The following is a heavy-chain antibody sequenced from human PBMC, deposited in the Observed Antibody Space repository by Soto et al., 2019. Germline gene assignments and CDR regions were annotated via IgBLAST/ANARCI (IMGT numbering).Heavy chain of an antibody. CDR3: AREFTSLSSTWREHFQP. J-gene: IGHJ1*01. D-gene: IGHD6-13*01. V-gene: IGHV1-3*01. Sequence: QVQLVQSGAEVRKPGASVKVSCKASGFTFTDYAIHWLRQAPGQRLEWMGWINAANGNTKSSEKFQDRVTITRDTAATTVYMELSSLRSEDAAVYYCAREFTSLSSTWREHFQPWGQGNMVTVSS. CDR1: GFTFTDYA. CDR2: INAANGNT.